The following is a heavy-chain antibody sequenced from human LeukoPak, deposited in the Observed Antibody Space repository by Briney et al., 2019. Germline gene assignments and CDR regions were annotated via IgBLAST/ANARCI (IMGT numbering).Heavy chain of an antibody. D-gene: IGHD3-22*01. CDR1: GGSISSHY. CDR2: IYYSGST. Sequence: PSETLSLTCTVSGGSISSHYWSWIRQPPGKGLEWIGYIYYSGSTNYNPSLKSRVTISVDTSKNQFSLKLSSVTAADTAVYYCASAGDSSGYYYRGAFDIWGQGTMVTVSS. CDR3: ASAGDSSGYYYRGAFDI. V-gene: IGHV4-59*11. J-gene: IGHJ3*02.